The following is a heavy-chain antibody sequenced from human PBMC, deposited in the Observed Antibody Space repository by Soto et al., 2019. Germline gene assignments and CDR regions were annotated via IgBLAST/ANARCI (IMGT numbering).Heavy chain of an antibody. Sequence: PSETLSLTCTVSGGSISSYYWSWIRQPPGKGLEWIGSIYYSGSTNYNPSLKSRVTISVDTSKNQFSLKLSSVTAADPAVYYCARHTPAISISDHWGQGTLVTVSS. CDR3: ARHTPAISISDH. D-gene: IGHD2-15*01. J-gene: IGHJ4*02. CDR2: IYYSGST. V-gene: IGHV4-59*08. CDR1: GGSISSYY.